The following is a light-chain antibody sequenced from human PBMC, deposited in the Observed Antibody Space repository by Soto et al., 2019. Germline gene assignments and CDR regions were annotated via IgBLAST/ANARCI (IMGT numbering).Light chain of an antibody. CDR2: AAS. CDR1: QSISTY. CDR3: QQSNSDPT. Sequence: DIQMTQSPSSLSASVGDRVTIACRAGQSISTYLNWYQQKPGKAPKLLIFAASSLKSGVPSRFSGSGSGTYFTLTINSLQLEDFATYYCQQSNSDPTFGGGTKVEIK. V-gene: IGKV1-39*01. J-gene: IGKJ4*01.